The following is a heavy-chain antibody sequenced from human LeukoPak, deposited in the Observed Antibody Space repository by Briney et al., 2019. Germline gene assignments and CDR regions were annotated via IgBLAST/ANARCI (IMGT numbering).Heavy chain of an antibody. J-gene: IGHJ6*03. CDR2: IRSKADSYAT. V-gene: IGHV3-73*01. D-gene: IGHD2-15*01. CDR3: AKNGDRGAYCSGGTCYPYYYYMDV. Sequence: GGSLRLSCAASGFTFSDSGMHWVRQASGKGLEWVGHIRSKADSYATVYAASVKGRFTITRDDSENTAYLQMNSLKTEDTAVYYCAKNGDRGAYCSGGTCYPYYYYMDVWGKGTTVTISS. CDR1: GFTFSDSG.